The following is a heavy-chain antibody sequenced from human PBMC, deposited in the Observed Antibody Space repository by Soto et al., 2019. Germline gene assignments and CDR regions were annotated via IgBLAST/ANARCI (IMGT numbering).Heavy chain of an antibody. J-gene: IGHJ6*01. CDR2: INTFNGDT. D-gene: IGHD2-15*01. CDR3: AKSEVRSGGSYYDYFRMDV. V-gene: IGHV1-18*01. Sequence: QVQLVQSGAEVKKPGASVKVSCKASGYTFSSSGISWVRQAPGQGLEWMGWINTFNGDTNYAQKLQGRVIMTTDTAQRTADLGLSSLRTDDTAVEYWAKSEVRSGGSYYDYFRMDVWGQGTTVTVSS. CDR1: GYTFSSSG.